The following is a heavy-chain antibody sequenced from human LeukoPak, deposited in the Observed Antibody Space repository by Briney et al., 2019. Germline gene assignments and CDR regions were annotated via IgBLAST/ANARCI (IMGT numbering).Heavy chain of an antibody. CDR3: ARHGDLYYYDY. CDR2: IYYSGST. D-gene: IGHD2-21*02. CDR1: GGPISSSSYY. J-gene: IGHJ4*02. V-gene: IGHV4-39*01. Sequence: SSETLSLTCTVSGGPISSSSYYWGWIRQPPGKGLEWIGSIYYSGSTYYNPSLKSRVTVSVDTSKNQFSLKLNSVTAADTAMYYCARHGDLYYYDYWGQGTLVTVSS.